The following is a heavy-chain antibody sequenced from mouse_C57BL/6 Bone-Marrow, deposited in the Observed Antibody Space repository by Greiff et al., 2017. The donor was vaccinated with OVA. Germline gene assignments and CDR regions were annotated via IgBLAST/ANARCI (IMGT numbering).Heavy chain of an antibody. Sequence: EAGGIDFSRYWMSWVRRAPGKGLEWIGEINPDSSTINYAPSLKDKFIISRDNAKNTLYLQMSKVRSEDTALYYCARPGGWLLRHWYFDVWGTGTTVTVSS. V-gene: IGHV4-1*01. J-gene: IGHJ1*03. CDR3: ARPGGWLLRHWYFDV. D-gene: IGHD2-3*01. CDR2: INPDSSTI. CDR1: GIDFSRYW.